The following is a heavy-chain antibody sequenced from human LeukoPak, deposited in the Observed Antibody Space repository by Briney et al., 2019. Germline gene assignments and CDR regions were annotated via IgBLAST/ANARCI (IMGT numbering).Heavy chain of an antibody. CDR1: GYTFTGYY. V-gene: IGHV1-2*02. Sequence: GASVKVSCKASGYTFTGYYIHWVRQAPGQGLEWMGWINPNNGGTNYAQKVQGRVTMTRDTSISTAYMELSRLRSDDTAVYYCARAGGGYGTIDAFDIWGQGTMVTVSS. J-gene: IGHJ3*02. D-gene: IGHD5-12*01. CDR3: ARAGGGYGTIDAFDI. CDR2: INPNNGGT.